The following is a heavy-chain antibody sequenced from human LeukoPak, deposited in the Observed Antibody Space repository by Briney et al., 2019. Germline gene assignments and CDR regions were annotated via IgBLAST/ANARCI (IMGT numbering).Heavy chain of an antibody. V-gene: IGHV3-21*01. CDR1: GFTLSSYS. CDR2: ISSSSSYI. Sequence: WGSLRLSCAASGFTLSSYSMNWVRQGPGKGLEWVSSISSSSSYIYYADSVKGRFTISRDNAKNSLYLQMNSLRAEDTAVYYCARLGDGGAWSDWGQGTLVTVSS. D-gene: IGHD3-16*01. J-gene: IGHJ4*02. CDR3: ARLGDGGAWSD.